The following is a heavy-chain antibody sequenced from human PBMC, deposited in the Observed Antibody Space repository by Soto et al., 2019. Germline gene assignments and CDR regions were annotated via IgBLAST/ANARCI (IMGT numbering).Heavy chain of an antibody. CDR3: VSGSFPNRFDP. D-gene: IGHD3-10*01. CDR2: LYWNDDK. J-gene: IGHJ5*02. V-gene: IGHV2-5*04. Sequence: QITLKESGPTLVKPTQTLTLTCTFSGFSLSTAGAGVGWIRQAPGEALEWLALLYWNDDKRYSSSLRSRLTITKDTPKNQVVLTMSNMDPVDTGTYYCVSGSFPNRFDPWGQGIPVIVSS. CDR1: GFSLSTAGAG.